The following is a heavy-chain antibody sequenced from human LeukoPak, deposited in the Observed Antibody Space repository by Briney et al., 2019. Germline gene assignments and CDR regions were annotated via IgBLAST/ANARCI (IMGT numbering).Heavy chain of an antibody. Sequence: SETLSLTCAVSGGSFSGYYWTWIRQPPGKGLEWIGEINHSGSANYNPSLKSRVTISLDTSKNQFSLNLSSVTAADTAVYYCARSTSCYTGCPGEVDFDYWGQGTLVTVSS. CDR2: INHSGSA. D-gene: IGHD2-2*02. CDR1: GGSFSGYY. J-gene: IGHJ4*02. CDR3: ARSTSCYTGCPGEVDFDY. V-gene: IGHV4-34*01.